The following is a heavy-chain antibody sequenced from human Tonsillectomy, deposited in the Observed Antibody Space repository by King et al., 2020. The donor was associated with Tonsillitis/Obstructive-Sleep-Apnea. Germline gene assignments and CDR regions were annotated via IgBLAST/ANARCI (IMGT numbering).Heavy chain of an antibody. CDR1: GFTFDDYA. J-gene: IGHJ6*02. CDR3: AKDRAPCSSTSCYAGYYYYGMDV. CDR2: ISWNSGSI. Sequence: VQLVESGGGLVQPGRSLRLSCAASGFTFDDYAMHWVRQAPGKGLEWVSGISWNSGSIGYADSVKGRFTISRDNAKNSLYLQMNSLRAEDTALYYCAKDRAPCSSTSCYAGYYYYGMDVWGQGPTVTVSS. V-gene: IGHV3-9*01. D-gene: IGHD2-2*01.